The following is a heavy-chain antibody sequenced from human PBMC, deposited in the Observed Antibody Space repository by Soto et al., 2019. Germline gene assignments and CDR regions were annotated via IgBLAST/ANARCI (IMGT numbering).Heavy chain of an antibody. V-gene: IGHV3-33*01. CDR3: ATVDNNYGSVF. CDR2: VWYDGTTK. D-gene: IGHD3-10*01. CDR1: GSTFRNYG. J-gene: IGHJ4*02. Sequence: QVQLVESGGGVVQPGTSLRLSCAASGSTFRNYGMQWVRQAPVKGLEWVAVVWYDGTTKFYPDSVKGRFTISRDNSNNTLYLQMNSLRVEDTAVYYCATVDNNYGSVFWGQGTLVTVSS.